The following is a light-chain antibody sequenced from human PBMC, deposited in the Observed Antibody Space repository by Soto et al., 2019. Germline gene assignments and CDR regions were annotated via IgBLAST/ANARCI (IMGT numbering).Light chain of an antibody. V-gene: IGKV1-5*01. CDR2: GAS. CDR3: QESRSYSYT. CDR1: ESISRW. J-gene: IGKJ2*01. Sequence: DIQMTQSPSTLSASVGDRATITCRASESISRWLAWYQQRPGKAPKLLIYGASSLGSGVPSRFSGSGSGTKFTLNISSLQPCDVATHYSQESRSYSYTFRQGNQVDIK.